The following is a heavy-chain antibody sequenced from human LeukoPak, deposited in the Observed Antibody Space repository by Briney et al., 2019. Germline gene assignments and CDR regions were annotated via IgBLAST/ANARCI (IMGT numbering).Heavy chain of an antibody. Sequence: GGSLRLSCAASGFTFSSYAMSWVRQAPGEGLEWVSAISGSGGSTYYADSVKGRFTISRDNSKNTLYLQMNSLRAEDTAVYYCAKDPRYGSGSSWGQGTLVTVSS. CDR1: GFTFSSYA. CDR2: ISGSGGST. J-gene: IGHJ5*02. D-gene: IGHD3-10*01. V-gene: IGHV3-23*01. CDR3: AKDPRYGSGSS.